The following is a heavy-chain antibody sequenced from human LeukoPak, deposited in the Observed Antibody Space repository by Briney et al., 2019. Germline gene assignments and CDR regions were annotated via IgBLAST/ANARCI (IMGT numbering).Heavy chain of an antibody. CDR2: INPNSGGT. CDR1: GYTFTGYY. Sequence: ASVKVSCKASGYTFTGYYMHWVRQAPGQGLEWMGRINPNSGGTNYAQKFQGGVTMTRDTSISTAYMELSRLRSDDTAVYYCARERSDWGSENWFDPWGQGTLVTVSS. V-gene: IGHV1-2*06. CDR3: ARERSDWGSENWFDP. D-gene: IGHD7-27*01. J-gene: IGHJ5*02.